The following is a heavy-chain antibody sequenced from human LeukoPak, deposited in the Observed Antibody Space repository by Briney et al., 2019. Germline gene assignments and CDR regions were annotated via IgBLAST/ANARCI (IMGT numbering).Heavy chain of an antibody. Sequence: PGGSLRLSCTASGFTFSSLAMTWVRQAPGKGLEWVSTIRSNGDTTYNADSVKGRFTISRDNSKNTLYLELNSLRVEDTATFYCAKGQGLDDGAFDSWGQGTMVTVSS. V-gene: IGHV3-23*01. CDR3: AKGQGLDDGAFDS. CDR2: IRSNGDTT. D-gene: IGHD3/OR15-3a*01. J-gene: IGHJ4*02. CDR1: GFTFSSLA.